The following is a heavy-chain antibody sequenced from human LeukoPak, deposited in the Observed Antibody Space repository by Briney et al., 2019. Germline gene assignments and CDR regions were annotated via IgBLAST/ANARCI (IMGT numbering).Heavy chain of an antibody. Sequence: PGGSLRLSCTVSVFTVSSNSMSWVRQAPGKGLEWVAYIQYDGSNEQYADSVKGRFSISRDSSKNILYLQMNSLRAEDTAVYYCAKDRCSNGVGCYYYYMDVWGKGTTVTISS. V-gene: IGHV3-30*02. CDR2: IQYDGSNE. J-gene: IGHJ6*03. D-gene: IGHD2-8*01. CDR3: AKDRCSNGVGCYYYYMDV. CDR1: VFTVSSNS.